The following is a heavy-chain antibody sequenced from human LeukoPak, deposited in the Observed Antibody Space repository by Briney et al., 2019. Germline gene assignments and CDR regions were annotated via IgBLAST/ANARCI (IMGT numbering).Heavy chain of an antibody. D-gene: IGHD5-12*01. CDR2: ISAYNGNT. V-gene: IGHV1-18*04. Sequence: ASVKVSCKASGYTFTSYGISWVRQAPGQGLERMGWISAYNGNTNYAQKLQGRVTMTTDTSTSTAYTELRSLRSDDTAVYYCARDGLGWLRPYYFDYWGQGTLVTVSS. J-gene: IGHJ4*02. CDR3: ARDGLGWLRPYYFDY. CDR1: GYTFTSYG.